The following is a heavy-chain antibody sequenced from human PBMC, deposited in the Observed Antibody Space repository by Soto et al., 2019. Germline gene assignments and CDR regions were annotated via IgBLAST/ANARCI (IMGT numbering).Heavy chain of an antibody. J-gene: IGHJ6*02. D-gene: IGHD6-6*01. CDR1: GFTFSSYE. CDR2: ISSSGSTI. Sequence: HPGGSLRLSCATSGFTFSSYEMNWVRQAPGKGLEWVSYISSSGSTIYYADSVKGRFTISRDNAKNSLYLQMNSLRAEDTAVYYCARDSSSSHYYYYGMDVWGQGTTVTVSS. CDR3: ARDSSSSHYYYYGMDV. V-gene: IGHV3-48*03.